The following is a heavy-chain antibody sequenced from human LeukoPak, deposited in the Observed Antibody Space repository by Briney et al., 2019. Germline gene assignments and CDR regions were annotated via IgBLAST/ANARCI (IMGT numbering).Heavy chain of an antibody. CDR1: GFTFSSYA. V-gene: IGHV3-30*04. D-gene: IGHD2-2*01. CDR3: AREYCSSSSCLYGMDV. J-gene: IGHJ6*04. Sequence: GESLRLSGAASGFTFSSYAMHWVRQAPGKGLEWVAVISYDGSNKYYVDSVKGRFTISRDNSKNTLYLQMNSLRAEDTAVYYCAREYCSSSSCLYGMDVWGKGTTVTVSS. CDR2: ISYDGSNK.